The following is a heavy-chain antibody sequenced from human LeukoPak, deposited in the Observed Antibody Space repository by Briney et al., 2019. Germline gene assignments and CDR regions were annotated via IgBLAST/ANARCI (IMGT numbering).Heavy chain of an antibody. J-gene: IGHJ4*02. Sequence: SGGSLRLPCAASGFTFSSYWMGWVRQTPGKGLEWLASIKHDGGEQNYVDSVKGRFTIFRDNAKNSLYLQMNSLRVDDTAVYYCASNCGADCWGQGTLVTVSS. D-gene: IGHD2-21*01. CDR3: ASNCGADC. CDR1: GFTFSSYW. CDR2: IKHDGGEQ. V-gene: IGHV3-7*01.